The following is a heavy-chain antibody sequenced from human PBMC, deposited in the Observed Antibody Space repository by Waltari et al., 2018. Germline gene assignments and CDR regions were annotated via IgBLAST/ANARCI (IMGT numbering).Heavy chain of an antibody. CDR3: ARERVGGGRDCCPFDS. CDR2: INPKSGNT. CDR1: GYSFTDYD. D-gene: IGHD2-21*01. J-gene: IGHJ4*02. V-gene: IGHV1-8*02. Sequence: QVQLVQSGAEVKKPGASVKVSCTASGYSFTDYDVNGVQQATGHGLGWMVGINPKSGNTGYAQKFQGRVTMTRDSSISTAYLELSSLRSEDSAVYYCARERVGGGRDCCPFDSWGQGTLVTVSS.